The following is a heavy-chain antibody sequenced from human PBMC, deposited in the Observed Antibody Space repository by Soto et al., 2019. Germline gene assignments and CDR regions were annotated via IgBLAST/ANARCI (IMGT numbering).Heavy chain of an antibody. V-gene: IGHV6-1*01. CDR1: GDSVSSNSAA. CDR3: ARAAHIWNPTIDNWFDP. CDR2: TYYRSKWYN. J-gene: IGHJ5*02. Sequence: PSHTLPLTCAISGDSVSSNSAAWNWIRQSPSRGLEWLGRTYYRSKWYNDYAVSVKSRITINPDTSKNQFSLQLNSVTPEDTAVYYCARAAHIWNPTIDNWFDPWGQGTLVTVSS. D-gene: IGHD1-20*01.